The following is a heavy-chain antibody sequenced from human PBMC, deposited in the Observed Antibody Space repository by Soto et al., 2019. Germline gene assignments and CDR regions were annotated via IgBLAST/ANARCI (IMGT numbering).Heavy chain of an antibody. V-gene: IGHV3-7*01. J-gene: IGHJ4*02. Sequence: EVRLLESGGRLVQPGGSLRLSCTASGLSVSSYWMTWVRQAPGKGLEWVANIKRDGSEKYYVDSVKGRFIISRDNAKNSLYLQMNRLRAEDTAVYYCCSGTWNFGLWGQGTLVSVSS. CDR3: CSGTWNFGL. CDR1: GLSVSSYW. CDR2: IKRDGSEK. D-gene: IGHD3-10*02.